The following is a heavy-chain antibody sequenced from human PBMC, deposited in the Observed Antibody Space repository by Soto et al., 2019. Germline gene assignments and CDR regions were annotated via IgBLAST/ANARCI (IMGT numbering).Heavy chain of an antibody. V-gene: IGHV5-51*01. CDR1: GYSFTSYW. D-gene: IGHD2-21*01. J-gene: IGHJ6*02. CDR2: IYPGDSDT. CDR3: ERPYRTGQSSNYYYGMAV. Sequence: PGESLKISCKGSGYSFTSYWIGWVRQMPGKGLEWMGIIYPGDSDTRYSPSFQGQVTISADKSISTAYLQWSSLKASDTAMYYCERPYRTGQSSNYYYGMAVWGQANTVTTSS.